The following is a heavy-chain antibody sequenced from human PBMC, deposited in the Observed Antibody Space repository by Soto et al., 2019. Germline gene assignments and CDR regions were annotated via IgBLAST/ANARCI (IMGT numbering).Heavy chain of an antibody. CDR2: IYYSGST. CDR3: ARYVVVPAATISRFDP. Sequence: PSETLSLTCTVSGGSISSGGYYWSWIRQHPGKGLEWIGYIYYSGSTYYNPSLKSRVTISVDTSKNQFSLKLSSVTAADTAVYYCARYVVVPAATISRFDPWGQGTLVTVSS. CDR1: GGSISSGGYY. J-gene: IGHJ5*02. V-gene: IGHV4-31*03. D-gene: IGHD2-2*01.